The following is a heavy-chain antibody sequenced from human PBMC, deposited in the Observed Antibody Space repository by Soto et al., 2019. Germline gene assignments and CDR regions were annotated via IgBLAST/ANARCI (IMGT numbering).Heavy chain of an antibody. V-gene: IGHV3-7*01. D-gene: IGHD4-17*01. J-gene: IGHJ5*02. CDR2: IRQDGGEK. Sequence: EVQLVESGGGLVQPGGSLRLSCAASGFTFSRYWMSWVRQAPGKGLEWVANIRQDGGEKFYVDSVEGRFTISRDNAKNSLYLQMNSLTAEDTAVYYCAKHYGDYVGNWFGPWGQGTLVTVSS. CDR1: GFTFSRYW. CDR3: AKHYGDYVGNWFGP.